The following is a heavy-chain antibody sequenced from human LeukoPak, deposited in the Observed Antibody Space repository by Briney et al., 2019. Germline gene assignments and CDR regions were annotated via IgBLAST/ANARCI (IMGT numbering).Heavy chain of an antibody. CDR1: GYTFTDYW. CDR2: VYAGDSDT. J-gene: IGHJ4*02. D-gene: IGHD6-13*01. Sequence: GESLKVSCKGSGYTFTDYWIGWVRQMPGKGLEWMGIVYAGDSDTRYSQSFQGQVTISVDKSISTAYLQWKSLKASDTAMYYCARLRGDSSSWYYFDHWGQGTLVTVSS. V-gene: IGHV5-51*01. CDR3: ARLRGDSSSWYYFDH.